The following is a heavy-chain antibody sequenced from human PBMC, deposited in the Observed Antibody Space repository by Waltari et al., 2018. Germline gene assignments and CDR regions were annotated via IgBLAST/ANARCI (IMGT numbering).Heavy chain of an antibody. V-gene: IGHV3-53*01. J-gene: IGHJ4*02. Sequence: EVQLVESGGGLIPPGGSLRLPCAASGFNINYNYMSWFRQAPGKGLEWVSVIYAGSGGTFYAESVKGRFTVSRDNSKNTLYLDLNSLTAEDSAVYYCARAGLGSPLQWQQLLDSWGRGTLVTVSS. D-gene: IGHD5-12*01. CDR2: IYAGSGGT. CDR1: GFNINYNY. CDR3: ARAGLGSPLQWQQLLDS.